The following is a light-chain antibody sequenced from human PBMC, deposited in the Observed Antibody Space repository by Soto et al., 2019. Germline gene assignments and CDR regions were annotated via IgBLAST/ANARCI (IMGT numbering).Light chain of an antibody. CDR2: GAS. Sequence: EIVMTQSPATLSVSPGERATLSCRASQSINSNLVWYQQKPGQAPRLLIYGASTRATGIPARFSGSGSGTEFTLTISSLQSEDFAVYYCQQYNNCLWTFGQGTKVEIK. V-gene: IGKV3-15*01. CDR3: QQYNNCLWT. J-gene: IGKJ1*01. CDR1: QSINSN.